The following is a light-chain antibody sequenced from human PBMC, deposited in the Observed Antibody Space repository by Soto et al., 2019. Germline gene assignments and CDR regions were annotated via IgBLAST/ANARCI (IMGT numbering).Light chain of an antibody. CDR1: QRISNY. J-gene: IGKJ1*01. CDR2: AAS. CDR3: QKYNSARRT. Sequence: EIKLTQSTASLSASVGDRVTITCAASQRISNYVAWYHQKPGKVPKPLIYAASSLQSGVPSRFSGGGSGTDFPLTISSLQPEDVATFYCQKYNSARRTFGQGTRLE. V-gene: IGKV1-27*01.